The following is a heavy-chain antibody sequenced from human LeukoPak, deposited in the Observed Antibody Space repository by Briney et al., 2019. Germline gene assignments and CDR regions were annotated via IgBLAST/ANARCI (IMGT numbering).Heavy chain of an antibody. CDR2: ITPNSGAT. V-gene: IGHV1-2*02. CDR1: GYTFTAYN. CDR3: ARGMGSGTYRRFDF. D-gene: IGHD3-10*01. Sequence: ATVKVSCKASGYTFTAYNIHWVRQAPGQGLEWMGWITPNSGATNYAQQFQGRVTMTRDTSISTAYMELNNLISDDTAVYYCARGMGSGTYRRFDFWGQGTLVTVSS. J-gene: IGHJ4*02.